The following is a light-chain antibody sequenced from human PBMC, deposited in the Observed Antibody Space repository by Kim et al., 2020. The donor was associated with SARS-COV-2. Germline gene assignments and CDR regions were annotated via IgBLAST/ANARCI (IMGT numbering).Light chain of an antibody. Sequence: GQRVTISCSGSSSNIGNNNVNWYQQLPGTAPKLLIYSYDQRPSGVPDRFSGSKSGTSASLAISGLHSEDEADYYCAAWDDSLNGVVFGGGTQLTVL. CDR3: AAWDDSLNGVV. CDR1: SSNIGNNN. V-gene: IGLV1-44*01. J-gene: IGLJ2*01. CDR2: SYD.